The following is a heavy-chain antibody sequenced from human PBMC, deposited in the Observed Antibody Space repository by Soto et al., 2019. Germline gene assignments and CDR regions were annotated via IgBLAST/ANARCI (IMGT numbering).Heavy chain of an antibody. CDR2: ISGSGGST. V-gene: IGHV3-23*01. CDR1: GFTFSSYA. CDR3: AKGVQQDYYYGMAV. J-gene: IGHJ6*02. Sequence: EVQLLESGGGLVQPGGSLRLSCAASGFTFSSYAMSWVRQAPGKGLEWVSAISGSGGSTYYADSVKGRFTISRDNSKNTLYLQMNSLRADYTAVYYFAKGVQQDYYYGMAVWGQGTTVTVSS.